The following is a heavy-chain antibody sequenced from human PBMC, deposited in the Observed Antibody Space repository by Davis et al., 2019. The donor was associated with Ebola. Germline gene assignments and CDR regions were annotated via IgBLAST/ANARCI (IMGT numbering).Heavy chain of an antibody. Sequence: GGSLRLSCAASGFTFDDYAMHWVRQAPGKGLEWVSGISWNSGSIGYADSVKGRFTISRDNAKNSLYLQMNSLRAEDTAVYYCARGGGDPGDYWGQGTLVTVSS. CDR2: ISWNSGSI. D-gene: IGHD2-21*02. CDR1: GFTFDDYA. J-gene: IGHJ4*02. V-gene: IGHV3-9*01. CDR3: ARGGGDPGDY.